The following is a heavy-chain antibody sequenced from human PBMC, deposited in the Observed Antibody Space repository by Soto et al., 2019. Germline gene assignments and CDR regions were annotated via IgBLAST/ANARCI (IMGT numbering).Heavy chain of an antibody. V-gene: IGHV3-23*01. CDR1: GFTFSSYA. J-gene: IGHJ4*02. Sequence: GGSLRLSCAASGFTFSSYAMSWVRQAPGKGLEWVSAISGSGGSTYYADSVKGRFTISRDNSKNTLYLQMNSLRAEDTAVYYCAKVSYYDSSGYYYHFDYWGQGTLVTVSS. CDR2: ISGSGGST. CDR3: AKVSYYDSSGYYYHFDY. D-gene: IGHD3-22*01.